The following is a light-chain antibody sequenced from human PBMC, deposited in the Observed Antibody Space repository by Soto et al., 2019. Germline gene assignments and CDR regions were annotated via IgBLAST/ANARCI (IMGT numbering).Light chain of an antibody. Sequence: IGLTQSSAPPSLSPGGRATLSCRASQSVSSNLAWYQQTPGQAPRLLIYGASTRATGIPARFSGSGSGTEFTLTISNLQSEDFAVYYCQQYNNWPLTFGQGTKVDIK. CDR2: GAS. CDR1: QSVSSN. J-gene: IGKJ1*01. V-gene: IGKV3-15*01. CDR3: QQYNNWPLT.